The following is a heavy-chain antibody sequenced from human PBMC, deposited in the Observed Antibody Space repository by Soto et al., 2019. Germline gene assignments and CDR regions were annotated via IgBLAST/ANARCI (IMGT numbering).Heavy chain of an antibody. J-gene: IGHJ4*02. V-gene: IGHV3-30-3*01. CDR3: ARALIAARSSQEQAADY. Sequence: GGSLRLSCAASGFTFSSYAMHWVRQAPGKGLEWVAVISYDGSNKYYADSVKGRFTISRDNSKNTLYLQMNSLRAEDTAVYYCARALIAARSSQEQAADYWGQGTLVTVSS. CDR2: ISYDGSNK. CDR1: GFTFSSYA. D-gene: IGHD6-6*01.